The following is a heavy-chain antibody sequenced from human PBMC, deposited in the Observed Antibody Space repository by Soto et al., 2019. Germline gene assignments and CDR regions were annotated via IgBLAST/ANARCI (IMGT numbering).Heavy chain of an antibody. CDR2: IDPSDSYT. CDR1: GYSFTSYW. Sequence: PGESLKISCKGSGYSFTSYWISWVRQMPGKGLEWMGRIDPSDSYTNYSPSFQGHVTISADKSISTAYLQWSSLKASDTAMYYCARLALHDGLYCSGGSCATGWGQGTLVTVSS. V-gene: IGHV5-10-1*01. D-gene: IGHD2-15*01. J-gene: IGHJ4*02. CDR3: ARLALHDGLYCSGGSCATG.